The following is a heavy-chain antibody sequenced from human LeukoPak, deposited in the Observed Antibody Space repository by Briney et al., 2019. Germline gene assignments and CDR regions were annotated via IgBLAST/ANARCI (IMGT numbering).Heavy chain of an antibody. J-gene: IGHJ4*02. D-gene: IGHD5/OR15-5a*01. Sequence: SETLSLTCAVYGGSFIGYYWSWIRQPPGKGLEWIGEINHSGSTNYNPSLKSRVTISLDTSKNQFSLRLTSVTAADTSVYYCARSMGVSPFDYWGQGTLLIVSS. V-gene: IGHV4-34*01. CDR3: ARSMGVSPFDY. CDR1: GGSFIGYY. CDR2: INHSGST.